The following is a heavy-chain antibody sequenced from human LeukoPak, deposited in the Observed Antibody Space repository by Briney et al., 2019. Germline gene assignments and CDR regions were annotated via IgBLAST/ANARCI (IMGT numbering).Heavy chain of an antibody. CDR1: GGSISSSSHY. CDR2: LYYSGST. D-gene: IGHD3-22*01. J-gene: IGHJ4*02. Sequence: PSETLSLTCTVSGGSISSSSHYWGWIRQPPGKGLEWIGSLYYSGSTYYNPSLKSRVTISVDTSKNQFSLKLSSVTAADTAVYYCARHPYYSSPFDYWGQGTLVTVSS. CDR3: ARHPYYSSPFDY. V-gene: IGHV4-39*01.